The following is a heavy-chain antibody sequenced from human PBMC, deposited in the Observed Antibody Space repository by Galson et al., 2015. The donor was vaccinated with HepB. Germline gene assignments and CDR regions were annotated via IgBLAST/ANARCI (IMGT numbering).Heavy chain of an antibody. CDR1: GFTFDDYA. CDR3: AKVTTIFGVVTTFRGAFDI. Sequence: SLRLSCAASGFTFDDYAMHWVRQAPGKGLEWVSGISWNSGSIGYANSVKGRFTISRDNAKNSLYLQMNSLRAEDTALYYCAKVTTIFGVVTTFRGAFDIWGQGTMVTVSS. V-gene: IGHV3-9*01. CDR2: ISWNSGSI. D-gene: IGHD3-3*01. J-gene: IGHJ3*02.